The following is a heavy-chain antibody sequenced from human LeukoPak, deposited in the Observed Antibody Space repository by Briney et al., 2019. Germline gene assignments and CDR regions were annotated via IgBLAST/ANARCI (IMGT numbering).Heavy chain of an antibody. V-gene: IGHV4-61*01. J-gene: IGHJ5*02. CDR1: SGSVSSGSYY. Sequence: SETLSLTCTVSSGSVSSGSYYWSWIRQPPGKGLEWIGYIYYSGSTNYNPSLKSRVTISVDTSKNQFSLKLSSVTAADTAVYYCARLGVRVSSNWFDPWGQGTLVTVSS. CDR2: IYYSGST. CDR3: ARLGVRVSSNWFDP. D-gene: IGHD3-3*01.